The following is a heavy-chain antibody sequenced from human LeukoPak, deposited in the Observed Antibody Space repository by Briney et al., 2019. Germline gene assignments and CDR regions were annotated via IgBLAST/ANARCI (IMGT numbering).Heavy chain of an antibody. CDR3: ARASSNPTFTIFGVVNSYGMDV. V-gene: IGHV3-23*01. J-gene: IGHJ6*02. Sequence: GGSLRLSCAVSGFTFRSYAMSWVRQAPGKGLEWVSVISGSGGSTYYADSVKGRFTISRDNSKNTLYLQMNSLRAEDTAVYYCARASSNPTFTIFGVVNSYGMDVWGQGTTVTVSS. D-gene: IGHD3-3*01. CDR1: GFTFRSYA. CDR2: ISGSGGST.